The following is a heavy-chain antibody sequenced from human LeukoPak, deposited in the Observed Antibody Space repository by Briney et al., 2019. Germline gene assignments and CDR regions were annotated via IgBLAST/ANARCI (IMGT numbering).Heavy chain of an antibody. D-gene: IGHD5-18*01. CDR1: GGSISSSSYY. CDR2: IYYSGST. J-gene: IGHJ6*03. V-gene: IGHV4-39*01. Sequence: PSETLSLTCTVSGGSISSSSYYWGWIRQPPGKGLEWIGSIYYSGSTYYNPSLKSRVTISVDTSKNQFSLKLSSVTAADMAVYYCARGGRYSYGTGVNYYYYYMDVWGKGTTVTVSS. CDR3: ARGGRYSYGTGVNYYYYYMDV.